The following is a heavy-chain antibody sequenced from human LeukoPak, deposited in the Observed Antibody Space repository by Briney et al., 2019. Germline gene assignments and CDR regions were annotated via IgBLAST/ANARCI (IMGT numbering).Heavy chain of an antibody. V-gene: IGHV3-48*03. CDR2: ISSSGSIK. Sequence: GGSLRLSCAASGFTFSSYEMNWVRQAPGMGLEWVSHISSSGSIKYYADSVKGRFTISRDNAKNSLYLQTNTLRAEDTAVYYCARDCCASGSLDYWGQGALATVSS. CDR3: ARDCCASGSLDY. CDR1: GFTFSSYE. J-gene: IGHJ4*02. D-gene: IGHD3-10*01.